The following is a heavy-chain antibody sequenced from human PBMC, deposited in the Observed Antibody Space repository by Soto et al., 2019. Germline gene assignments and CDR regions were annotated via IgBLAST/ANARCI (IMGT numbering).Heavy chain of an antibody. CDR1: GFTFSSYA. V-gene: IGHV3-23*01. CDR2: ISGSGGST. J-gene: IGHJ6*02. D-gene: IGHD2-15*01. CDR3: ARATIKRYCSGGSCYMFAVYGMDV. Sequence: GGSLRLSCAASGFTFSSYAMSWVRQAPGKGLEWVSAISGSGGSTYYADSVKGRFTISRDNSKNTLYLQMNSLRAEDTAVYYCARATIKRYCSGGSCYMFAVYGMDVWGQGTTVTVSS.